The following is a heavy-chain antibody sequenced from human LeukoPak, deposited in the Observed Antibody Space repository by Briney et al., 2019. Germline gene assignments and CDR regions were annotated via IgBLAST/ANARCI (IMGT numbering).Heavy chain of an antibody. CDR1: GGSISSYY. J-gene: IGHJ5*02. CDR2: IYYSGST. D-gene: IGHD6-13*01. V-gene: IGHV4-59*01. Sequence: PSETLSLTCTVSGGSISSYYWSWIRQPPGKGLEWIGYIYYSGSTNYNPSLKSRVTISVDTSKNQFSLKLSSVTAADTAVYYCARVEAALTGGYNWFDPWGQGTLVTVSS. CDR3: ARVEAALTGGYNWFDP.